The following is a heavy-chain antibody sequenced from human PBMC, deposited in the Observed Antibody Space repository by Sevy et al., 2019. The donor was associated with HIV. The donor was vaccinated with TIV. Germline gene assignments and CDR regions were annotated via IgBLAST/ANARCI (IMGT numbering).Heavy chain of an antibody. Sequence: SETLSLTCAVSGYSISSRYYWGWVRQPPGKGLEWIASMYYSGITYYNPSLRSRVTISLDTSENQFSLKLTSVTAADTAVYYCASDITSNWLFFDYWGQGILVTVSS. D-gene: IGHD6-13*01. CDR1: GYSISSRYY. V-gene: IGHV4-38-2*01. CDR3: ASDITSNWLFFDY. CDR2: MYYSGIT. J-gene: IGHJ4*02.